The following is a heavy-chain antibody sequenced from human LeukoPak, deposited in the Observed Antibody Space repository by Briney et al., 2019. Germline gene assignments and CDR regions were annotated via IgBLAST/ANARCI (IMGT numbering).Heavy chain of an antibody. CDR1: GGSISNFY. D-gene: IGHD6-19*01. V-gene: IGHV4-4*07. Sequence: SETLSLTCTVSGGSISNFYWGWIRQPAGKGLEWIGRIHIRGSTDYSPSLKSRVSMSVDTPKNQFFLRLRSVTAADTAVYYCVRDGTGDGSGWHLWGQGTLVTVSS. CDR2: IHIRGST. J-gene: IGHJ4*02. CDR3: VRDGTGDGSGWHL.